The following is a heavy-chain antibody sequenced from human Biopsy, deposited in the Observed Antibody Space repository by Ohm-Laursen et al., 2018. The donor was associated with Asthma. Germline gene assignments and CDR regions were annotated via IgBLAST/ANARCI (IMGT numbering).Heavy chain of an antibody. CDR2: ISVYNGNT. J-gene: IGHJ6*02. V-gene: IGHV1-18*01. CDR3: ARAVDYSHYYGIDV. D-gene: IGHD3-10*01. CDR1: GYTFNSAG. Sequence: SVKVSCKTSGYTFNSAGITWVRQAPGQGLEWMGWISVYNGNTKVAQKLQDRVTMIIDTSTSTACMELRSLRSDDTAVYFCARAVDYSHYYGIDVWGQGTTVTVS.